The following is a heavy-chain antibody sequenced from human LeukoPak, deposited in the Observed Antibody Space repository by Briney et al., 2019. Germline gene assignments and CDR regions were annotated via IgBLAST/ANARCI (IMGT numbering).Heavy chain of an antibody. V-gene: IGHV3-23*01. CDR2: ISGSAHKI. CDR3: AGRVTGYSSGYVY. D-gene: IGHD5-18*01. Sequence: GGSLRLSREASGLTFSNYAMSWVRQAPEKGLDWVSVISGSAHKIRYADSVKGRFTISRDNSENTVYLQMNNLRAEDTALYYCAGRVTGYSSGYVYWGQGTLVTVS. J-gene: IGHJ4*02. CDR1: GLTFSNYA.